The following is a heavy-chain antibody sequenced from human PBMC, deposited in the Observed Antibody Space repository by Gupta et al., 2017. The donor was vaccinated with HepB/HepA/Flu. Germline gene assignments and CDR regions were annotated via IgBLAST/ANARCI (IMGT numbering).Heavy chain of an antibody. CDR2: IYYSGST. V-gene: IGHV4-39*01. CDR3: ARHRIQYYYDSSGYLDY. Sequence: QLQLQESGPGLVKPSETLSLTCTVSGGSISSSSYYWGWIRQPPGKGLEWIGSIYYSGSTYYNPPLKSRVTISVDTSKNQFSLKLSSVTAADTAVYYCARHRIQYYYDSSGYLDYWGQGTLVTVSS. D-gene: IGHD3-22*01. CDR1: GGSISSSSYY. J-gene: IGHJ4*02.